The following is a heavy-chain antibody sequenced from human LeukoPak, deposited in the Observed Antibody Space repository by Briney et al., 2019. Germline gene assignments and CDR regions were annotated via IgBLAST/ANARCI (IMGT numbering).Heavy chain of an antibody. CDR1: GFTFSSYA. CDR3: ARVYNDLWFGELYFDY. V-gene: IGHV3-30-3*01. Sequence: GGSLRLSCAASGFTFSSYAMHWVRQAPGKGLEWVAVISYDGSNKYYAGSVKGRFTISRDNSKNTLYLQMNGLRAEDTAVYYCARVYNDLWFGELYFDYWGQGTLVTVSS. D-gene: IGHD3-10*01. J-gene: IGHJ4*02. CDR2: ISYDGSNK.